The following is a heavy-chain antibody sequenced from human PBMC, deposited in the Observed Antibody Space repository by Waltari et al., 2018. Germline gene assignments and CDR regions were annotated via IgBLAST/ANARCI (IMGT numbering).Heavy chain of an antibody. CDR3: GRIAFGDDGGYFQY. CDR2: MQYRGST. Sequence: QLQLQESGPGLVRPSETLSLTCTVSGGSITTNYNWAWIRQPPGKGLEWMGNMQYRGSTFYNPSLMSRVTISLDTSKNQFSLTLTSVDAADTAVYFCGRIAFGDDGGYFQYWGQRTLVTVSS. D-gene: IGHD4-17*01. V-gene: IGHV4-39*01. J-gene: IGHJ1*01. CDR1: GGSITTNYN.